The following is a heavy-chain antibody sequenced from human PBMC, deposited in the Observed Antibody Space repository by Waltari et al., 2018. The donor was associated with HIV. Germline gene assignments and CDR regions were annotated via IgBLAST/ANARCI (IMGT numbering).Heavy chain of an antibody. J-gene: IGHJ4*02. CDR1: GYIFTKHW. V-gene: IGHV5-51*03. Sequence: EVQLVQSGAEVKKPGESLKISCKGSGYIFTKHWIAWVRQMPGRSLDWVGIIYPGDSDTRYRPSVQGQVTISADKSNNIAYLQWNSLKASDTAIYYCARFSRDDYGGNFHFFDSWGQGTLVSVSS. CDR2: IYPGDSDT. D-gene: IGHD4-17*01. CDR3: ARFSRDDYGGNFHFFDS.